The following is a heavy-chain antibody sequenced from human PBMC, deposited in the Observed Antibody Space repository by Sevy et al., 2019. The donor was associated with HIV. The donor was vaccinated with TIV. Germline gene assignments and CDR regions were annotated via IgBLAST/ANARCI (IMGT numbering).Heavy chain of an antibody. CDR3: ARGTPTLYSSSTSDCYYAMDV. Sequence: SETLSLTCAVYGGSFSGHYWSWIRQPPGKGLEWVGEINHSGGTNYNPSLKSRVTISVDTSKNQFSLKLSSVNAADTAVYYCARGTPTLYSSSTSDCYYAMDVWGQGTTVTVSS. D-gene: IGHD6-6*01. V-gene: IGHV4-34*01. J-gene: IGHJ6*02. CDR2: INHSGGT. CDR1: GGSFSGHY.